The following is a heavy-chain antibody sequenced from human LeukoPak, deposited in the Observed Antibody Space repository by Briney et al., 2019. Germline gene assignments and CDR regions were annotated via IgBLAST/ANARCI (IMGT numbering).Heavy chain of an antibody. CDR2: ISSDGSST. J-gene: IGHJ4*02. CDR1: GFTFSSNW. V-gene: IGHV3-74*01. CDR3: ARGRPGNYFDY. Sequence: GGSLRLSCAASGFTFSSNWMYWVRQAPGKGLVWVSYISSDGSSTNYADSVKGRFTISRDNAKNTLYVQMNSLRADDTAVYYCARGRPGNYFDYWGQGTLVTVSS. D-gene: IGHD1-26*01.